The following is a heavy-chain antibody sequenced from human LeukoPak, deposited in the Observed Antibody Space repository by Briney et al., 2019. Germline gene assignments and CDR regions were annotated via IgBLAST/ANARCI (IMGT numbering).Heavy chain of an antibody. J-gene: IGHJ6*03. D-gene: IGHD5-12*01. V-gene: IGHV3-30*18. CDR3: AKKVPTMDYYMDV. CDR2: ISYDGSNK. Sequence: GGSLRLSCAASGFTFSSYGMHWVRQAPGKGLEWVAVISYDGSNKYYADSVKGRFTISRDNSKNTLYLQMNSLRAEDTAVYYCAKKVPTMDYYMDVWGKGTTVTVSS. CDR1: GFTFSSYG.